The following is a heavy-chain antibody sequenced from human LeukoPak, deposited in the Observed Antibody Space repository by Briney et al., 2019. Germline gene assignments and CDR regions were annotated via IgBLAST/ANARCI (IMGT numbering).Heavy chain of an antibody. CDR1: GGTFSSYA. CDR2: IIPIFGTA. V-gene: IGHV1-69*01. J-gene: IGHJ3*02. D-gene: IGHD2-2*01. CDR3: AREPIGYCSSTSCSSDPNDAFDI. Sequence: ASVKVSCKASGGTFSSYAISWVRQAPGQGLEWMGGIIPIFGTANYAQKFQGRVTITADESTSTAYMELSSLRSEDTAVYYCAREPIGYCSSTSCSSDPNDAFDIWGQGTTVTVSS.